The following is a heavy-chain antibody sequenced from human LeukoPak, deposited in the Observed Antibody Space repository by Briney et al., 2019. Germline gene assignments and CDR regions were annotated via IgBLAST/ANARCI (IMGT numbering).Heavy chain of an antibody. Sequence: GGTLRLSCAASGFTFSSYGMSWVRQAPGKGLEWVSAISGSGGSTYYADSVKGRFTVSRDNSKNTLYLQMNSLRADDTAVYYCAKDRPTVYSSSWLHFLDSWGQGTLVTVSS. D-gene: IGHD6-13*01. CDR3: AKDRPTVYSSSWLHFLDS. J-gene: IGHJ4*02. CDR2: ISGSGGST. V-gene: IGHV3-23*01. CDR1: GFTFSSYG.